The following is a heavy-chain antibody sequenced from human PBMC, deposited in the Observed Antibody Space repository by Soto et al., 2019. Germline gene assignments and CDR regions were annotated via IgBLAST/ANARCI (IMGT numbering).Heavy chain of an antibody. CDR1: GGSVNSGNYY. D-gene: IGHD1-1*01. J-gene: IGHJ3*02. CDR2: MSHSGGT. V-gene: IGHV4-34*01. CDR3: ARVERGTATTVVDAFDI. Sequence: QVQLQQWGAGLLKPSETLSLTCAVFGGSVNSGNYYWSWIRQPPGKGLEWIGEMSHSGGTHFNPSLKSRVTISMDTSKNQFSLKMSSVTAADTALYYCARVERGTATTVVDAFDIWGPGTMVTVSS.